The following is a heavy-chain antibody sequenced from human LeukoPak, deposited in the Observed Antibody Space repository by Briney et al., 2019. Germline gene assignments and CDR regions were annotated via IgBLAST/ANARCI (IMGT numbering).Heavy chain of an antibody. CDR2: IYYSGST. CDR3: ARNTYGDYVSGYFDY. J-gene: IGHJ4*02. Sequence: PSATLSLTCTVSGGSISSYYWSWIRQPPGKGLEWIGYIYYSGSTNYNPSLKSRVTISVDTSKNQFSLKLSSVTAADTAVYYCARNTYGDYVSGYFDYWGQGTLVTVSS. CDR1: GGSISSYY. D-gene: IGHD4-17*01. V-gene: IGHV4-59*01.